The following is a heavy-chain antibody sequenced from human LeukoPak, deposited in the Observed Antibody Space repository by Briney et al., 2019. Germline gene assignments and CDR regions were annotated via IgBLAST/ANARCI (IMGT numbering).Heavy chain of an antibody. J-gene: IGHJ4*02. Sequence: SETLSLTCTVSGGSISSSSYYWGWIRQPPGKGLEWIGSIYYSGSTYYNPSLKSRVTISVDTSKNQCTLKLSSVTAADTAVYYCARQPDSSGYGFDYWGQGTLVTVSS. CDR1: GGSISSSSYY. V-gene: IGHV4-39*01. CDR2: IYYSGST. D-gene: IGHD3-22*01. CDR3: ARQPDSSGYGFDY.